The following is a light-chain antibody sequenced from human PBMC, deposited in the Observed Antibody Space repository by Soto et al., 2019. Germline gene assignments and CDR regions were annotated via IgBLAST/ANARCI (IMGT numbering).Light chain of an antibody. CDR2: NTN. CDR3: AAWDDRLSGPV. CDR1: SSNIGNNY. V-gene: IGLV1-47*02. J-gene: IGLJ1*01. Sequence: QSVLTQPPSVSAAPGQKVTISCSGSSSNIGNNYVSWYQQLPGTAPKLLIYNTNQGPSGVPDRFSGSKSGTSASLAISGLQFGDEADYYCAAWDDRLSGPVFGTGTKLTVL.